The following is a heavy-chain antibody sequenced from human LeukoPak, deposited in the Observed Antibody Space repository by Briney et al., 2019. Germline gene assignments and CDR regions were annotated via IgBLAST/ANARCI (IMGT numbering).Heavy chain of an antibody. V-gene: IGHV1-2*02. CDR2: INPNSGGT. Sequence: GASVKVSCKASGYTFTDYYIHWVRQAPRQGLEWMGWINPNSGGTNYAQKFQGRVTMTRDTSISTAYMELSRLRSDDTAVYYCARVVTGVSGAFDIWGQGTMVTVSS. CDR3: ARVVTGVSGAFDI. J-gene: IGHJ3*02. CDR1: GYTFTDYY. D-gene: IGHD1-20*01.